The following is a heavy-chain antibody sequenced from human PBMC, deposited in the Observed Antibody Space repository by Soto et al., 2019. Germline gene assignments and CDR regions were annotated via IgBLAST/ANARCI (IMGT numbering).Heavy chain of an antibody. Sequence: SETLSLTCAVYGGSFSGYYWSWIRQPPGKGLEWIGEINHSGSTNYNPSLKSRVTISVDTSKNRFSLKLSPVTAADTAVYYCARGSRMVRGVIITRTVRFDPWGQGTLVTVS. J-gene: IGHJ5*02. D-gene: IGHD3-10*01. CDR3: ARGSRMVRGVIITRTVRFDP. CDR2: INHSGST. V-gene: IGHV4-34*01. CDR1: GGSFSGYY.